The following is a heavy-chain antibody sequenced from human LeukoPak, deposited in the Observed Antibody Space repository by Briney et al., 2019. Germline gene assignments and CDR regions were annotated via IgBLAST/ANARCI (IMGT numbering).Heavy chain of an antibody. CDR2: IYYSGST. CDR1: GGSISSYY. J-gene: IGHJ4*02. V-gene: IGHV4-59*01. D-gene: IGHD6-6*01. Sequence: SETLSLTCTVSGGSISSYYWSWIRQPPGKGLERIGYIYYSGSTNYNPSLKSRVTISVDTSKNQFSLKLSSVTAADTAVYYCARGKLIAARPHHFDYWGQGTLVTVSS. CDR3: ARGKLIAARPHHFDY.